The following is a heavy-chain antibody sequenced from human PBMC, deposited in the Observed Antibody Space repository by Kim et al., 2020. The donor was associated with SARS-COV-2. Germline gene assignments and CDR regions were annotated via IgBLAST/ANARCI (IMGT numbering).Heavy chain of an antibody. CDR3: ATQSLQQLVYYFDY. CDR1: GFTFSSYA. CDR2: ISGSGGST. D-gene: IGHD6-6*01. J-gene: IGHJ4*02. Sequence: GGSLRLSCAASGFTFSSYAMSWVRQAPGKGLEWVSAISGSGGSTYYADSVKGRFTISRDNSKNTLYLQMNSLRAEDTAVYYCATQSLQQLVYYFDYWGQGTLVTVSS. V-gene: IGHV3-23*01.